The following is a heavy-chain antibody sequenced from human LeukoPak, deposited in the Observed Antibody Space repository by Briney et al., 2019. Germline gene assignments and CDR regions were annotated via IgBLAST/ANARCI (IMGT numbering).Heavy chain of an antibody. V-gene: IGHV1-3*04. D-gene: IGHD3-22*01. Sequence: ASVKVSCKASGYTVTSYGMHWVRQAPGQRLEWMGWINTGNGNTKYSQKFQGRVTITRDTSASTAYMELSSLRSEDTAVYYCARDSAYYDSSETFDYWGQGTLVTVSS. J-gene: IGHJ4*02. CDR3: ARDSAYYDSSETFDY. CDR1: GYTVTSYG. CDR2: INTGNGNT.